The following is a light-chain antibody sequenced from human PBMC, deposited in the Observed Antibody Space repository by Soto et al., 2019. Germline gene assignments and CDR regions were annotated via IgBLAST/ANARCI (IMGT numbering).Light chain of an antibody. CDR3: QQYNDRPPIT. Sequence: EIVMTQSPATLSVSPGERATLSCRASQSVSRDLAWYQQKPGQAPRLLIYDISTRATGIPTRFSGSGSGTEFTLTISSLQSEDFAVYYCQQYNDRPPITFGQGTRLEIK. CDR1: QSVSRD. J-gene: IGKJ5*01. V-gene: IGKV3D-15*01. CDR2: DIS.